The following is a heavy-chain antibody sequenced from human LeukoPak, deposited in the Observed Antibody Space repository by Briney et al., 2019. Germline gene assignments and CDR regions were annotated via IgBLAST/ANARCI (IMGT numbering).Heavy chain of an antibody. CDR1: GFTFTTYW. J-gene: IGHJ4*02. D-gene: IGHD1-1*01. CDR2: IKYDGSEK. Sequence: PEGSLRLSCAVSGFTFTTYWMSWARQAPGKGLEWVANIKYDGSEKYYVDSVKGRFTISRDNAKNSLFLQMHSLRAEDTAIYYCARNKRGDYWGQGTLVTVSS. V-gene: IGHV3-7*01. CDR3: ARNKRGDY.